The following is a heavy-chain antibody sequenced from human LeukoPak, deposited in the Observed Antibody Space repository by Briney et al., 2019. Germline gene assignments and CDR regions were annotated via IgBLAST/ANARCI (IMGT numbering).Heavy chain of an antibody. V-gene: IGHV1-18*01. CDR2: ISAYNGNT. Sequence: ASVKVSCKASGYTFTSYGISWVRQAPGQGLEWMGWISAYNGNTNYAQKLQGRVTMTTDTSTSTAYMELRSLRSDDTAVYYCARATDSSGFNYFDYWGQGTLVTVSS. CDR1: GYTFTSYG. CDR3: ARATDSSGFNYFDY. D-gene: IGHD3-22*01. J-gene: IGHJ4*02.